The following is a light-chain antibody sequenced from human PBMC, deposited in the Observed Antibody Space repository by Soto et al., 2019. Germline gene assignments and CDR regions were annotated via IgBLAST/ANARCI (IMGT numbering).Light chain of an antibody. Sequence: DIQMTQSPSSLSASVGDRVTITCRASQRVNSYLNWDQQKPGKAPKLLTYGASSLQSGVPSRFSGSGSGTDFTLTISSLQPEDFATYYCQLSNSSPYTFGQGTKREIK. V-gene: IGKV1-39*01. CDR2: GAS. CDR3: QLSNSSPYT. J-gene: IGKJ2*01. CDR1: QRVNSY.